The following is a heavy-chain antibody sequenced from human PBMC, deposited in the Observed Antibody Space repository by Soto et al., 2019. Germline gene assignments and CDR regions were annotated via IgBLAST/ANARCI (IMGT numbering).Heavy chain of an antibody. CDR2: IYPGDHET. D-gene: IGHD6-13*01. J-gene: IGHJ4*02. Sequence: PGESLKISCQCSGYTFSNFWIGWVRQWPGQGLEWMGIIYPGDHETRYSPSFLGKVTISAETSINTAYLQWSSLEASDSAFYFCARSHRSSPYFDFWGQRALVTVSS. CDR3: ARSHRSSPYFDF. CDR1: GYTFSNFW. V-gene: IGHV5-51*01.